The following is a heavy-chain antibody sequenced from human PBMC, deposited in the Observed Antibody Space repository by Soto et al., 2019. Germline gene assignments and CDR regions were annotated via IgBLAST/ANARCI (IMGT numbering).Heavy chain of an antibody. CDR2: IIPIFGTA. Sequence: SVKVSCKASGGTFSSYAISWVRQAPGQGLEWMGGIIPIFGTANYAQKFQGRVTITADESTSTAYMELSSLRSEDTAVYYCARDYYDSSGSPYGMDVWRQATTVTVSS. V-gene: IGHV1-69*13. D-gene: IGHD3-22*01. CDR1: GGTFSSYA. CDR3: ARDYYDSSGSPYGMDV. J-gene: IGHJ6*02.